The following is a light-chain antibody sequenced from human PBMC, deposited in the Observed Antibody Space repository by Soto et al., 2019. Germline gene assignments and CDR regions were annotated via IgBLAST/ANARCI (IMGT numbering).Light chain of an antibody. CDR3: QQYGSSPLIT. V-gene: IGKV3-20*01. CDR2: TAS. CDR1: QSVSSH. J-gene: IGKJ5*01. Sequence: PGEGATLSCSASQSVSSHLAWYQHKPGQAPRLLIYTASSLQSGVPSRFSGSGSGTDFTLTISRLEPEDFAVYHCQQYGSSPLITFGQGTRLEIK.